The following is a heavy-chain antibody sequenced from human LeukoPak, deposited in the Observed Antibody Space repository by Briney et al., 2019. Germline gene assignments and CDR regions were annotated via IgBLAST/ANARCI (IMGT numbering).Heavy chain of an antibody. CDR2: VDPEDGET. CDR3: ATDAPSRPDIVVVPALEARYYYYMDV. Sequence: ASVKVSCKASGYTFSDYYMHWVQQAPGKGLEWMGRVDPEDGETIYAEKFQDRVTITADTSTDTAYMELSSLRSEDTAVYYCATDAPSRPDIVVVPALEARYYYYMDVWGKGTTVTVSS. D-gene: IGHD2-2*01. V-gene: IGHV1-69-2*01. J-gene: IGHJ6*03. CDR1: GYTFSDYY.